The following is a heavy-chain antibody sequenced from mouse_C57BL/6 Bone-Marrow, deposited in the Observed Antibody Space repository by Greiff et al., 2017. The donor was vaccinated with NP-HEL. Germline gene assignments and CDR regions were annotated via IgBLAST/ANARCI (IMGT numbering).Heavy chain of an antibody. CDR2: ISGGGGNT. CDR3: ARQNYGRFDY. V-gene: IGHV5-9*01. Sequence: EVQVVESGGGLVKPGGSLKLSCAASGFTFSSYTMSWVRQTPEKRLEWVATISGGGGNTYYPDSVKGRFTISRDNAKNTLYLQMSSLRSEDTALYYCARQNYGRFDYWGQGTTLTVSS. CDR1: GFTFSSYT. D-gene: IGHD1-1*01. J-gene: IGHJ2*01.